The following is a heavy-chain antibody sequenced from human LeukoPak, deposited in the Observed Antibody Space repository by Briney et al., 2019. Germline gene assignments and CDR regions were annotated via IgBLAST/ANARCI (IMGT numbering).Heavy chain of an antibody. J-gene: IGHJ3*02. CDR1: GGSISSGDYY. CDR2: IYYSGST. V-gene: IGHV4-39*01. CDR3: VADFWSGYYLYDAFDI. D-gene: IGHD3-3*01. Sequence: SETLSLTCTVSGGSISSGDYYWSWIRQPPGKGLEWIGSIYYSGSTYYNPSLKSRVTISVDTSKNQFSLKLSSVTAADTAVYYCVADFWSGYYLYDAFDIWGQGTMVTVSS.